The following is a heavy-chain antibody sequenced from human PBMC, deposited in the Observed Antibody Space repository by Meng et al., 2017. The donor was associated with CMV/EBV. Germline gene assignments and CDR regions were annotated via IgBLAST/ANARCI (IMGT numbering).Heavy chain of an antibody. CDR2: ISSSSYI. CDR1: GFTFSSYS. Sequence: GESLKISCAASGFTFSSYSMNWVRQAPGKGLEWVSSISSSSYIYYADSVKGRFTISRDNAKNSLYLQMNSLRAEDTAVYYCARVWGTGPNSSSWYWNYYYYGMDVWGQGTTVTVSS. J-gene: IGHJ6*02. CDR3: ARVWGTGPNSSSWYWNYYYYGMDV. D-gene: IGHD6-13*01. V-gene: IGHV3-21*01.